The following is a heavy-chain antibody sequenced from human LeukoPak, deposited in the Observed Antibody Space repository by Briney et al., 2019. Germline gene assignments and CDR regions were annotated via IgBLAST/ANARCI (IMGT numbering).Heavy chain of an antibody. V-gene: IGHV4-38-2*02. J-gene: IGHJ4*02. Sequence: PSETLSLTCTVSGYSISIDYYWGWIRQPPGKGLEWIGSIYHSGSTYYNPSLKSRVTISVDTSKNQFSLKLSSVTAADTAVYYCARVGDITMIVVLTPEFDYWGQGTLVTVSS. D-gene: IGHD3-22*01. CDR2: IYHSGST. CDR1: GYSISIDYY. CDR3: ARVGDITMIVVLTPEFDY.